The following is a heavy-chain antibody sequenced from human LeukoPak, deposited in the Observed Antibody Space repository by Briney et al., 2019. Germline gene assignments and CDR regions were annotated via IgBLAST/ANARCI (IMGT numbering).Heavy chain of an antibody. CDR3: ARRVVAATHGVNWFDP. Sequence: SVKVSCKASGGTFSSYAISWVRQAPGQGLEWMGGIIPIFGTANYAQKFQGRVTITADESTSTAYMELSSLRSEDTAVYYCARRVVAATHGVNWFDPWGQGTLVTVS. CDR2: IIPIFGTA. CDR1: GGTFSSYA. D-gene: IGHD2-15*01. J-gene: IGHJ5*02. V-gene: IGHV1-69*13.